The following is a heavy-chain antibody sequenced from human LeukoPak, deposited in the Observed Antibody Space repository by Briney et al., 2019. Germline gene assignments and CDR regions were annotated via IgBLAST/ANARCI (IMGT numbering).Heavy chain of an antibody. Sequence: SVKVSCKASRGTFCTYAVTWVRQAPGQGLEWMGGIITIFGKADYAQKFQDRVTITEDESTSTAYMELSSLRSEDTALYYCARAGEYCSGGSCYSGVYFDYWGQGTLVTVSS. V-gene: IGHV1-69*13. J-gene: IGHJ4*02. CDR3: ARAGEYCSGGSCYSGVYFDY. CDR1: RGTFCTYA. CDR2: IITIFGKA. D-gene: IGHD2-15*01.